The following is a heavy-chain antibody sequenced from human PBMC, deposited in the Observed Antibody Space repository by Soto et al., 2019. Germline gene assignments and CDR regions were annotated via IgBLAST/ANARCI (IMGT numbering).Heavy chain of an antibody. Sequence: GGSLRLSCAASGFTFRSYAMSWVRQAPGKGLEWVSSISGSGDITYNADSVKGRFTISRDNSKNTLYLQMNNLRAEDTAVYYCAKDRVPTVRYYHGVDVWGQGTTVTVSS. CDR2: ISGSGDIT. V-gene: IGHV3-23*01. D-gene: IGHD3-10*01. CDR3: AKDRVPTVRYYHGVDV. J-gene: IGHJ6*02. CDR1: GFTFRSYA.